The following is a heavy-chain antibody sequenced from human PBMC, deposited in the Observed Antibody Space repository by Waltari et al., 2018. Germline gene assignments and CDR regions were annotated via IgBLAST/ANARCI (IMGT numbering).Heavy chain of an antibody. J-gene: IGHJ5*02. CDR2: IIPIFGTA. CDR1: GGTFSSYA. V-gene: IGHV1-69*05. D-gene: IGHD2-15*01. CDR3: AAPGRHCSGGSCYSSWFDP. Sequence: QVQLVQSGAEVKKPGSSVKVSCKASGGTFSSYAISWVRQAPGQGLEWMGGIIPIFGTANYAQKFQGRVTITTDESTSTAYMELSSLRSEDTAVYYCAAPGRHCSGGSCYSSWFDPWGQGTLVTVSS.